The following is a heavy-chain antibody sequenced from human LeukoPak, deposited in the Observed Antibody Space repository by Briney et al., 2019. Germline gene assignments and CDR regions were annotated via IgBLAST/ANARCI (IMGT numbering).Heavy chain of an antibody. CDR2: ISSSGSTI. D-gene: IGHD1-26*01. Sequence: GGSLRLSCAASGFTFSSYEMNWVRQAPGKGLEWVSYISSSGSTIYYADSVKGRFTISRDNAKNSLYLQMNSLRAEDTAVYYCARESGSYYVFDYWGQGTLVTVST. V-gene: IGHV3-48*03. J-gene: IGHJ4*02. CDR3: ARESGSYYVFDY. CDR1: GFTFSSYE.